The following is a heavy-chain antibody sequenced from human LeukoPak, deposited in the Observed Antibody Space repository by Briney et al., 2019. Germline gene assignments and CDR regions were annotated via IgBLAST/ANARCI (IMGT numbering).Heavy chain of an antibody. D-gene: IGHD3-3*01. J-gene: IGHJ4*02. Sequence: ASVKVSCKASGYTFTGYYMHWVRQAPGQGLEWMGWINPNGGGTNYAQKFQGRVTMTRDTSISTAYMELSRLRSDDTAVYYCARDIRKTIFGVVISPLYYFDYWGQGTLVTVSS. CDR1: GYTFTGYY. V-gene: IGHV1-2*02. CDR2: INPNGGGT. CDR3: ARDIRKTIFGVVISPLYYFDY.